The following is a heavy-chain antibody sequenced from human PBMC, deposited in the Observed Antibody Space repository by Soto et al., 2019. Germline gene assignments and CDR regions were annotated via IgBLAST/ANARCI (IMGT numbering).Heavy chain of an antibody. CDR1: GGTFSSCA. CDR2: IIPTFGTA. Sequence: SVKVSCKASGGTFSSCAISWVRQAPGQGLEWMGCIIPTFGTANYAQKFQGRVTITADESTSTAYMELSSLRSEDTAVYYCARGHNPYDSSSSGRWFDPWGQGTLVTVSS. J-gene: IGHJ5*02. V-gene: IGHV1-69*13. CDR3: ARGHNPYDSSSSGRWFDP. D-gene: IGHD6-6*01.